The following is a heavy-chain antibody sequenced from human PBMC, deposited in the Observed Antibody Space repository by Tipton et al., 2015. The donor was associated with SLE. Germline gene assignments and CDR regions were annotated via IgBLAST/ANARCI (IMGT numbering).Heavy chain of an antibody. V-gene: IGHV4-61*02. D-gene: IGHD1-1*01. CDR1: GGSISGGSYF. Sequence: TLSLTCTVSGGSISGGSYFWSWIRQPAGKGLEWIGSISQSGITHYNPSLESRVTISVDTSKNQFSLKLNSVTAADTAVYYCARDPIWSEGSVYWGQGTPVTVSS. CDR3: ARDPIWSEGSVY. J-gene: IGHJ4*02. CDR2: ISQSGIT.